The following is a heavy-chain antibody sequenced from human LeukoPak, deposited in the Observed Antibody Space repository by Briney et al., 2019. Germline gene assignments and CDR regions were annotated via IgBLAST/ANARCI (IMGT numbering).Heavy chain of an antibody. CDR2: IFYSGST. CDR1: GGSISSTSYY. V-gene: IGHV4-39*01. Sequence: SETLSLTCTVSGGSISSTSYYWGWIRQPPGKGLGWIGSIFYSGSTYYNPSLKSRVTISVDTAKNQFSLRLTSVTAADTAVYYCARLKGVPAADYWGQGTLVTVSS. J-gene: IGHJ4*02. D-gene: IGHD2-2*01. CDR3: ARLKGVPAADY.